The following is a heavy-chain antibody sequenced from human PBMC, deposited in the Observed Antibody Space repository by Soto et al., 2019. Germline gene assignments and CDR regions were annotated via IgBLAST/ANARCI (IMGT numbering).Heavy chain of an antibody. CDR2: ISGSGNIT. V-gene: IGHV3-48*03. D-gene: IGHD2-8*01. CDR1: GFTFSSHE. Sequence: GGSLRLSCAASGFTFSSHEMNWVRQAPGKGLEWISYISGSGNITYYADSVKGRFTISRDNTQKSLYLQMNSLRVEDTAVYYCARGGVYWGQGTLVTVSS. J-gene: IGHJ4*02. CDR3: ARGGVY.